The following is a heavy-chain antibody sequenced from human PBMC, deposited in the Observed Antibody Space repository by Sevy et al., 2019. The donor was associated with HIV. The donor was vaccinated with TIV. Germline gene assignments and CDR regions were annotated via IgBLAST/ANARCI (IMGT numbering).Heavy chain of an antibody. J-gene: IGHJ6*02. Sequence: GGSLRLSCAVSGFIVSSNYMTWVRQAPGKGLEWVSVSYSGGNTFYADSVRGRFTISRDNSKNTLYLQMNSLSAEDTAVYYCARGMILEGSWYGMDVWGQGTTVTVSS. D-gene: IGHD3-3*01. CDR3: ARGMILEGSWYGMDV. CDR2: SYSGGNT. CDR1: GFIVSSNY. V-gene: IGHV3-53*05.